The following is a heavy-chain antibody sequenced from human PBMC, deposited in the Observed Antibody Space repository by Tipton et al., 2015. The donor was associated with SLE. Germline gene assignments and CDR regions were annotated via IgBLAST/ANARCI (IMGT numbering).Heavy chain of an antibody. CDR1: DGSISDYY. J-gene: IGHJ1*01. CDR3: AGDLIGYFQH. Sequence: TLSLTCTVSDGSISDYYWTWIRQTPGKGLEWIGEINHSGSTNYNPSLKSRVTISVDTSKNQFSLKLSSVTAADTAVYYCAGDLIGYFQHWGQGTLVTVSS. V-gene: IGHV4-34*01. D-gene: IGHD2/OR15-2a*01. CDR2: INHSGST.